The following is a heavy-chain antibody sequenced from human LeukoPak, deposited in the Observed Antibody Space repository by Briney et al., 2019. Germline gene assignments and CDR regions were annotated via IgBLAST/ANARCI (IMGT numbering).Heavy chain of an antibody. CDR1: GFTFSSSA. D-gene: IGHD6-13*01. J-gene: IGHJ4*02. V-gene: IGHV3-21*01. CDR3: ARGPRYSFY. Sequence: GGSLRLSCAASGFTFSSSAMNWVRQAPGKGLEWVSSINNVASHIYYAHSVKGRFTISRDNAKNSLYLQMNSLSDEDTAVYYCARGPRYSFYWGQGTLVSVSS. CDR2: INNVASHI.